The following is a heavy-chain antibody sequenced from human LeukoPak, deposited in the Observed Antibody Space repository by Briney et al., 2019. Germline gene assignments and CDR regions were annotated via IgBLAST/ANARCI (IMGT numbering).Heavy chain of an antibody. J-gene: IGHJ4*02. CDR3: ARNPPRYFN. CDR2: IQQDGSEK. Sequence: GGSLRLSCAASGFTFSSYWMIWVRQAPGKGLEWVANIQQDGSEKYYVDSVKGRFTISRDNTKNSLYLQMNSLRAEDTAVYYCARNPPRYFNWGQGTLVTVSS. V-gene: IGHV3-7*05. CDR1: GFTFSSYW. D-gene: IGHD1-26*01.